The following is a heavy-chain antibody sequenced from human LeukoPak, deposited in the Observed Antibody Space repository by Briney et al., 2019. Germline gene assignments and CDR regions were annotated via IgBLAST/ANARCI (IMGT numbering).Heavy chain of an antibody. V-gene: IGHV3-9*03. D-gene: IGHD2-21*01. CDR1: GFTFRDYA. CDR3: AKDVCGPLADAFDI. Sequence: PGGSLRLSCAASGFTFRDYAMYWVRQAPGKGLEWVSGISWDSSSVAYADSVKGRFTISRDNAKNSLYLQMNSLRAEDMALYYCAKDVCGPLADAFDIWGQGTMVTVSS. CDR2: ISWDSSSV. J-gene: IGHJ3*02.